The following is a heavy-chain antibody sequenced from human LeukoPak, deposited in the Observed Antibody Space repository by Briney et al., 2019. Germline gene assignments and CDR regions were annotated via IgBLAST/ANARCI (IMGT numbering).Heavy chain of an antibody. CDR3: AKVGYCSSTSCRYYYYGMDV. D-gene: IGHD2-2*01. Sequence: PGGCLRLSCAASGFTLSSYAMSWVRQAPGKGLEWVSGMPGSGGSTYYADSVKGRFTISRDNSKNTLYLQMSSLRAEDTAVYYCAKVGYCSSTSCRYYYYGMDVWGQGTTVTVS. CDR2: MPGSGGST. J-gene: IGHJ6*02. V-gene: IGHV3-23*01. CDR1: GFTLSSYA.